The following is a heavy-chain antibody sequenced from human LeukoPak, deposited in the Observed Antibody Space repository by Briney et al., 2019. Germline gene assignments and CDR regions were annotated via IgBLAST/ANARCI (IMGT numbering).Heavy chain of an antibody. CDR2: ISGSGGST. CDR1: GFTFSSYA. V-gene: IGHV3-23*01. Sequence: GGSLRLSCAASGFTFSSYAMHWVRQAPGKGLEWVSAISGSGGSTYYADSVKGRFTISRDNSKNTLYLQMNSLRAEDTAVYYCAKTFTYGDYTTAHFDYWGQGTLVTVSS. J-gene: IGHJ4*02. D-gene: IGHD4-17*01. CDR3: AKTFTYGDYTTAHFDY.